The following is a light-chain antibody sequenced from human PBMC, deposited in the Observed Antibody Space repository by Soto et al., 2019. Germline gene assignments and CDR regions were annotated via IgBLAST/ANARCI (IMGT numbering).Light chain of an antibody. V-gene: IGKV3-15*01. CDR2: GAS. J-gene: IGKJ4*01. CDR3: QHYGSSPGLT. CDR1: ESVSSS. Sequence: EIELKQSPDTLSLSPGERATLSCIASESVSSSLTWYQQKAGHAPRLLIYGASTRATGIPARFSGSGSGTEFTLTISRLESEDSAVYYCQHYGSSPGLTFGGGTKVDIK.